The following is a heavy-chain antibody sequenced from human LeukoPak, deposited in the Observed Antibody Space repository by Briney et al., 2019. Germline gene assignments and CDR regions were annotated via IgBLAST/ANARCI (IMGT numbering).Heavy chain of an antibody. CDR3: ARASRGVPPYYFDY. CDR2: INPNSGGT. Sequence: EASVKVSCKASGYTFTGYYMHWVRQAPGQGLEWMGRINPNSGGTNYAQKFQGRVTMTRDTSISTAYMELSRLRSDDTAVYYCARASRGVPPYYFDYWGQGTLVTVSS. J-gene: IGHJ4*02. V-gene: IGHV1-2*06. D-gene: IGHD3-16*01. CDR1: GYTFTGYY.